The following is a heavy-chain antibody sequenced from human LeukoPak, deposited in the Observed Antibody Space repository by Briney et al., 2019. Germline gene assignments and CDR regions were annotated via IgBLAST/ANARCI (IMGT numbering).Heavy chain of an antibody. CDR3: AREKASTVTYDTFDI. Sequence: SGGSLRLSCAGSGFTFSTYSMNWVRQAPGKGLEWVSSICSSSSYIYYADSVKGRFTISRDNAKNSLYLQMNSLRAEDTAVYYCAREKASTVTYDTFDIWGQGTMVTVSS. J-gene: IGHJ3*02. V-gene: IGHV3-21*01. CDR2: ICSSSSYI. D-gene: IGHD4-17*01. CDR1: GFTFSTYS.